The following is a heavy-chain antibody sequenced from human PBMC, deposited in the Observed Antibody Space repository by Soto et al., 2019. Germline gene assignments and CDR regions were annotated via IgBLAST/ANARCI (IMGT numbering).Heavy chain of an antibody. CDR1: GGSISSYY. Sequence: PSETLSLTCTVSGGSISSYYWSWIRQPPGKGLEWIGYIYYSGSTNYNPSLKSRVTISVDTSKNQFSLKLSSVTAADTAVYYCAREGEGTTIFGVVNAYYFDYWGQGTLVTVSS. D-gene: IGHD3-3*01. CDR3: AREGEGTTIFGVVNAYYFDY. V-gene: IGHV4-59*01. J-gene: IGHJ4*02. CDR2: IYYSGST.